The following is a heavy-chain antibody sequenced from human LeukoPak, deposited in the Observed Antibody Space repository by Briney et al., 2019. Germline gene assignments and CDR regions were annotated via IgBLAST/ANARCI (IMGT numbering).Heavy chain of an antibody. J-gene: IGHJ6*03. CDR1: GLTFSSYG. Sequence: GGSLRLSCAASGLTFSSYGMSWVRQAPGRGLEWVSAISTTGGTTYYADSVRGRFTISRDNSRNTLYLQMNSLRAEDTAIYYCARAKCSGGSCYYYYYMDVWGKGTTVTISS. V-gene: IGHV3-23*01. CDR2: ISTTGGTT. CDR3: ARAKCSGGSCYYYYYMDV. D-gene: IGHD2-15*01.